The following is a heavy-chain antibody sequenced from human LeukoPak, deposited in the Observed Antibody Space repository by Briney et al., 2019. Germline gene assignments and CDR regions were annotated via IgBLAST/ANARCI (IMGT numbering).Heavy chain of an antibody. J-gene: IGHJ6*02. CDR2: IYPRDGST. V-gene: IGHV1-46*01. D-gene: IGHD3-16*01. CDR3: TTRACHAGGCSSSFYYYYGLHF. Sequence: ASVKVSCKASGYTFTSNYIHWVRQAPGQGLEWMGMIYPRDGSTSYAQKFQGRVTVTRDTSTSTVHMELSSLKSEDTATYYCTTRACHAGGCSSSFYYYYGLHFWGQGTTVSVSS. CDR1: GYTFTSNY.